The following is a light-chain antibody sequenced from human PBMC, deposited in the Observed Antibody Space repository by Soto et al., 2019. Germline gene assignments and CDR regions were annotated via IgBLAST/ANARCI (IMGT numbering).Light chain of an antibody. J-gene: IGKJ1*01. Sequence: EIVLTQSPGTLSLSPGERATLSCRASQSVSSSYLAWYQQKPGQAPRLLMYDTSSRATGIPDRFSGSGSGTYFTLAISRLEPEDFAVYYCQQCGSSPSFGQGTKVELK. CDR2: DTS. CDR1: QSVSSSY. CDR3: QQCGSSPS. V-gene: IGKV3-20*01.